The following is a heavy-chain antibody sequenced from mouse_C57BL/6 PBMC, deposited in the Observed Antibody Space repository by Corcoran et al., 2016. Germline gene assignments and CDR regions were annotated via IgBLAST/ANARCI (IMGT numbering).Heavy chain of an antibody. CDR1: GYPFTTYG. J-gene: IGHJ4*01. V-gene: IGHV9-3*01. CDR3: ARVYDGYYRAMDY. D-gene: IGHD2-3*01. Sequence: QIQLVQSGPALKKPGETVKISCKASGYPFTTYGMSWVKQAQGKGLKWMGWINTYSGVPTYADDFKGRFAFSLETSASTAYLQINNLKNEDTATYFGARVYDGYYRAMDYWGQGTAVTVSS. CDR2: INTYSGVP.